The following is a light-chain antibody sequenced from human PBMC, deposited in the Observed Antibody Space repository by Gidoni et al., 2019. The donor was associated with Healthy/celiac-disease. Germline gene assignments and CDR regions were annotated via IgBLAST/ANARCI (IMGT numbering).Light chain of an antibody. CDR1: QSVSTSD. CDR2: GAS. V-gene: IGKV3-20*01. J-gene: IGKJ3*01. CDR3: RQYGSSPFT. Sequence: IVLTQSPGTLSLSPGERATLSCRASQSVSTSDLAWYQQKPGQAPRLLIDGASSRATGIPDRCSGSGSGTDFTITSRRLEPEDVAVYYWRQYGSSPFTFGPGTKVEIK.